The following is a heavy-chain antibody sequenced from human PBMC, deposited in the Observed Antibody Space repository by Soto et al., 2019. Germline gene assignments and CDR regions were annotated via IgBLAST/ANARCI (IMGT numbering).Heavy chain of an antibody. CDR2: ISAYNGNT. D-gene: IGHD6-19*01. V-gene: IGHV1-18*01. CDR3: ASEWGAVAGGSFDF. CDR1: GYTFTSYG. J-gene: IGHJ4*02. Sequence: GDSVKVSCKASGYTFTSYGISWVRQAPGQGLEWMGWISAYNGNTNYAQKLQGRVTMTTDTSTSTAYMELRSLRSDDTAVYYCASEWGAVAGGSFDFWGQGTLVTVSS.